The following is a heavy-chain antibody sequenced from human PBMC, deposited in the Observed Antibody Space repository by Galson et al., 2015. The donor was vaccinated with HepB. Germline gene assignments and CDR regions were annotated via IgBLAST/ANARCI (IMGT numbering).Heavy chain of an antibody. CDR2: IWYDGSYT. V-gene: IGHV3-33*01. J-gene: IGHJ4*02. CDR1: GFTFSGYG. Sequence: SLRLSCATSGFTFSGYGMHWVRQAPGKGLEWVAVIWYDGSYTYYTDSVKGRFTISRDTSKNTLYLQMNSLRAEDTAVYYCAGDGTFPRGYFDFWGQGTVVTVSS. D-gene: IGHD1/OR15-1a*01. CDR3: AGDGTFPRGYFDF.